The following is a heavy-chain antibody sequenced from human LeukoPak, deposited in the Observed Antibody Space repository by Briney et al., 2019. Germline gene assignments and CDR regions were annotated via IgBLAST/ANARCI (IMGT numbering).Heavy chain of an antibody. V-gene: IGHV1-8*01. CDR1: GYTFTSYD. Sequence: ASVKVSCKASGYTFTSYDINWVRQATGQGLEWMGWMNPNSGNTGYAQKFQGRVTMTRNTSISTAYMELRSLRSEDTAVYYCGRGTGYSSSWYGGGNWFDPWGQGTLVTVSS. CDR3: GRGTGYSSSWYGGGNWFDP. D-gene: IGHD6-13*01. J-gene: IGHJ5*02. CDR2: MNPNSGNT.